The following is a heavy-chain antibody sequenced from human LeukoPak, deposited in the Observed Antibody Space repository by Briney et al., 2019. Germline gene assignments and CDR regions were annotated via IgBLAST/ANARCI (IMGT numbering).Heavy chain of an antibody. D-gene: IGHD6-13*01. Sequence: GGSLRLSCAASGFTLDNYNFNWVRQAPGKGLERVASIRSYSSYIHYADSVKDRFTISRDDVKKSLYLQMNSLRAEDTAVYYCAKGLAYREQQLDDRGDYWGQGTLVTVSS. J-gene: IGHJ4*02. CDR2: IRSYSSYI. V-gene: IGHV3-21*01. CDR1: GFTLDNYN. CDR3: AKGLAYREQQLDDRGDY.